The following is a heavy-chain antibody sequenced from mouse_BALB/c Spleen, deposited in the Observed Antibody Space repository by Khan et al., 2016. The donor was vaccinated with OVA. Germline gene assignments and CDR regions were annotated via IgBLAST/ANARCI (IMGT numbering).Heavy chain of an antibody. Sequence: QIQLVQSGPELKKPGETVKISCKASGYTFTNYRMNRMKQAPGKGLKWMGWINTYTGEPTYADDFKGRFAFSLETSASTAYLQINNLKNEDMATYFCARESSYWYFDVWGAGTTVTVSS. CDR2: INTYTGEP. J-gene: IGHJ1*01. D-gene: IGHD1-1*01. CDR1: GYTFTNYR. V-gene: IGHV9-1*02. CDR3: ARESSYWYFDV.